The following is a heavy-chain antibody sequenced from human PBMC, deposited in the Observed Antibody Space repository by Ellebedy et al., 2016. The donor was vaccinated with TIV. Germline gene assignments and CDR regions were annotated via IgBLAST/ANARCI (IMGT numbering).Heavy chain of an antibody. Sequence: MPSESLSLTCTASGGTMSSYYLSWIRQPAGKGLEWILRIHSTGYTGTTNYNPALKTRVTMSLDTSKNQFSLKLSYVTAADTALYFCARDGSHSGGWYCDYWGQGTQVTVSS. CDR3: ARDGSHSGGWYCDY. CDR2: IHSTGYTGTT. CDR1: GGTMSSYY. J-gene: IGHJ4*02. V-gene: IGHV4-4*07. D-gene: IGHD6-19*01.